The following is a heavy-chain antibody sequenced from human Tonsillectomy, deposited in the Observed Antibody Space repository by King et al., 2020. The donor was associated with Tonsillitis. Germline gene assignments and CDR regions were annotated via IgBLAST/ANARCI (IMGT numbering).Heavy chain of an antibody. D-gene: IGHD6-25*01. Sequence: VQLVESGGGLVKPGGSLRLSCAASGFTFSSHAMNWVRQAPGKGLEWVSSILSSSSYIYYADSLKGRFTISRDNAKNSLYLQMDSLIAEETALYFCARDHGAAAGLCDLWGRGTLVTVSS. CDR3: ARDHGAAAGLCDL. V-gene: IGHV3-21*01. CDR1: GFTFSSHA. J-gene: IGHJ2*01. CDR2: ILSSSSYI.